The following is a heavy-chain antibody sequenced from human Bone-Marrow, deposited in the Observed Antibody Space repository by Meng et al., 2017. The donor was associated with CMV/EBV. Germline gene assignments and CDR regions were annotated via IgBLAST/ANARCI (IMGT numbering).Heavy chain of an antibody. D-gene: IGHD6-19*01. J-gene: IGHJ5*02. V-gene: IGHV1-2*02. CDR3: ARDFRTGWSFEAP. CDR1: GYTFTGYY. Sequence: ASVKVSCKASGYTFTGYYMHWVRQAPGQGLEWMGWINPNSGGTNYAQKFQGRVTMTRDTSISTAYLELRSLTSDDTAVYYCARDFRTGWSFEAPWGQGHLVNVSS. CDR2: INPNSGGT.